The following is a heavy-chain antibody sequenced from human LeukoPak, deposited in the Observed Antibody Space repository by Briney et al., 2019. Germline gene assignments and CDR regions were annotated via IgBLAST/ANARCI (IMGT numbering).Heavy chain of an antibody. J-gene: IGHJ4*02. V-gene: IGHV3-23*01. CDR3: ANFASYDSSGFYSLEESY. CDR1: GFTFSSYA. CDR2: VNDSGDRT. D-gene: IGHD3-22*01. Sequence: GGSLRLSCAASGFTFSSYAMSWVRQAPGKGLEWVSSVNDSGDRTYYADSVKGRFTISIDNSKNTVYLQMNSLRGEDTAIYYCANFASYDSSGFYSLEESYWGQGTLVTVSS.